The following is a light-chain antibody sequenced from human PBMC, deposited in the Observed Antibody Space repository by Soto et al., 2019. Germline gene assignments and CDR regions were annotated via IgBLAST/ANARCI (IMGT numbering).Light chain of an antibody. V-gene: IGLV2-23*02. CDR2: EVS. J-gene: IGLJ2*01. CDR1: SSDVGSYNL. Sequence: QSALTLPASVSGSPGQSITISCTGTSSDVGSYNLVSWYQQHPGKAPKLMIYEVSKRPSGVSNRFSGSKSGNTASLTISGLQAEDEADYYCCSYAGSSSVVFGGGTKVTVL. CDR3: CSYAGSSSVV.